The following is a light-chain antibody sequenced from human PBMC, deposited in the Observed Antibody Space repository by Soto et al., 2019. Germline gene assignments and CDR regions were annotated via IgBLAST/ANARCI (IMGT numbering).Light chain of an antibody. CDR3: GSYTSSSSSLGV. CDR2: EVS. V-gene: IGLV2-14*01. Sequence: QSALTQPASVSGSPGQSITISCTGTSSDVGGYNYVSWCQHHPGKAPKLIIYEVSNRPSGVSNRFSGSKSGNTASLTISGLQAEDEADYYCGSYTSSSSSLGVFGGGTKVTVL. J-gene: IGLJ3*02. CDR1: SSDVGGYNY.